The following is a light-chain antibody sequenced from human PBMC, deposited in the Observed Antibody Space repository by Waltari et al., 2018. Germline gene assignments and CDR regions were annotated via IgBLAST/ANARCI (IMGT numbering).Light chain of an antibody. CDR2: SAS. V-gene: IGKV1D-8*02. CDR3: QQYYSSPLT. Sequence: AIWKTESPSSLSASTVARVDISSLMSQGINSYLAWYQQKPGKAPELLIYSASTRQSGVPARFSGSGSGTDFTLTISCLQSEDVAAYYCQQYYSSPLTFGQGTKVEIK. J-gene: IGKJ1*01. CDR1: QGINSY.